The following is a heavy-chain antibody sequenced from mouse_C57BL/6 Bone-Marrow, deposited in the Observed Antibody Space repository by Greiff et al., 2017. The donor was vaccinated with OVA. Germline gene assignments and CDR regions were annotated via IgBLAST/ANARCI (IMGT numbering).Heavy chain of an antibody. V-gene: IGHV1-81*01. CDR3: ARPLVGPLYGNFDG. J-gene: IGHJ1*03. CDR2: IYPRSGNS. Sequence: VQLQQSGAELARPGASVKLSCKASGYTFTSYGISWVKQRTGPGLEWIGEIYPRSGNSYYNEKFKGKATLTADKSSSTAYMELRSLTSEDSAVYCCARPLVGPLYGNFDGWGTGTTVTVSS. CDR1: GYTFTSYG. D-gene: IGHD2-10*02.